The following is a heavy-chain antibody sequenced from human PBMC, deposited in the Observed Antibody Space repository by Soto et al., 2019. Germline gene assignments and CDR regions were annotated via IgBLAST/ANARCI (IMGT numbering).Heavy chain of an antibody. CDR3: ARDTYGNVYDSMGP. CDR1: GYSFNFYG. CDR2: INPNNGNT. V-gene: IGHV1-18*01. D-gene: IGHD3-22*01. Sequence: ASVNVSCKTSGYSFNFYGINWVRQAPGQGLEWMGRINPNNGNTNYTQKFQGRVTMTTDTSTSTAYMEVRSLRSDDTAVYYCARDTYGNVYDSMGPWGQGTLVTVSS. J-gene: IGHJ5*02.